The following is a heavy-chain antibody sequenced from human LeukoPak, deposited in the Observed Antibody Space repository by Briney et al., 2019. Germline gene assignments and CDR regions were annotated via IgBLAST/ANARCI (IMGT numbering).Heavy chain of an antibody. V-gene: IGHV1-18*01. CDR1: GYTYTSYG. CDR3: ASSAGYDILTAYLLDY. Sequence: ASVKVSCKASGYTYTSYGISWVRQAPGQGLEWMGWISAYNGNTNYAQKLQGRVTMTTDTSTRTAYMELRSLRSDDTAVYYCASSAGYDILTAYLLDYWGQGTLVTVSS. D-gene: IGHD3-9*01. CDR2: ISAYNGNT. J-gene: IGHJ4*02.